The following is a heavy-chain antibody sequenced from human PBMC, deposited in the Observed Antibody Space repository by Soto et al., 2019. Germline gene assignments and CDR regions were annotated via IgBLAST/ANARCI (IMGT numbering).Heavy chain of an antibody. CDR2: IYYSGST. J-gene: IGHJ4*02. D-gene: IGHD7-27*01. Sequence: SETLSLTCTVSGGSISSGGYYWTWIRQHPGKGLKWIGYIYYSGSTDYDPSLKSRVTISVDTSKNQFSLKLSSVTAADTAVYYCARRWGTYFDFWGQGTLVTVSS. CDR3: ARRWGTYFDF. V-gene: IGHV4-61*08. CDR1: GGSISSGGYY.